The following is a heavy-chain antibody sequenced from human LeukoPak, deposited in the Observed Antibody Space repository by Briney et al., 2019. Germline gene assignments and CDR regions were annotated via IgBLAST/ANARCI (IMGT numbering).Heavy chain of an antibody. CDR1: GYIFTSYW. Sequence: PGESLQISCKGSGYIFTSYWIGWVRQLPGKGLEWMGIIYPGDSDTRYSPSFQGQVTISADKSISTAYLQWSSLKASDTAMYYCARAAVPAQYNWFDPWGQGTLVTVSS. J-gene: IGHJ5*02. D-gene: IGHD2-2*01. V-gene: IGHV5-51*01. CDR3: ARAAVPAQYNWFDP. CDR2: IYPGDSDT.